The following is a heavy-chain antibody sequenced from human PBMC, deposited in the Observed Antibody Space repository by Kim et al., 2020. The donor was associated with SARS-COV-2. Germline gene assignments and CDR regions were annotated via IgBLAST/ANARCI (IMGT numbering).Heavy chain of an antibody. D-gene: IGHD4-4*01. V-gene: IGHV3-23*01. CDR3: AKDQRDSKYYYYYMDV. CDR2: ISGSGGTT. CDR1: GFTFSTYA. J-gene: IGHJ6*03. Sequence: GGSLRLSCAVSGFTFSTYAMSWVRQAPGKALEWVSDISGSGGTTDYADSVKGRFTISRDNSKNTLYLQMNNLRAEDTAVYYCAKDQRDSKYYYYYMDVWG.